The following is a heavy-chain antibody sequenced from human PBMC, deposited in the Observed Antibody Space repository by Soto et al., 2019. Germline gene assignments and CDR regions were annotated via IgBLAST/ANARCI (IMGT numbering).Heavy chain of an antibody. CDR3: ASLYDFWSGSRNLYYFDY. CDR2: IYYSGST. D-gene: IGHD3-3*01. Sequence: SETLSLTCTVSGGSISSSSYYWGWIRQPPGKGLEWIGSIYYSGSTNYNPSLKSRVTISVDTSKNQFSLKLSSVTAADTAVYYCASLYDFWSGSRNLYYFDYWGQGTLVTVSS. J-gene: IGHJ4*02. V-gene: IGHV4-39*07. CDR1: GGSISSSSYY.